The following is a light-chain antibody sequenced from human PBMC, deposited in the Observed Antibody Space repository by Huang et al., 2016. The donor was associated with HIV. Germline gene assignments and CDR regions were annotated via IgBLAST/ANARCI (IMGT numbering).Light chain of an antibody. CDR1: QTISTF. CDR2: AAS. V-gene: IGKV1-39*01. Sequence: MTQSPSSLSVSVGDRINITCRASQTISTFLNWYQQKPGKAPKLLIYAASNLQSGVSSRFSGTGSGTLFTLTVTGLLPDDFATYFCQQTSSVPLTFGGGTKVEMK. CDR3: QQTSSVPLT. J-gene: IGKJ4*01.